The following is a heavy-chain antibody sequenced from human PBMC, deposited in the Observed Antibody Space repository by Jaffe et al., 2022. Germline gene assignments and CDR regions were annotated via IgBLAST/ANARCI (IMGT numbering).Heavy chain of an antibody. Sequence: QVQLQESGPGLVKPSETLSLTCTVSGGSVSSGSYYWSWIRQPPGKGLEWIGYIYYSGSTNYSPSLKSRVTISLDTSKNQFSLKLSSVTAADTAVYYCARDRTTVTHAAFDYWGQGTLVTVSS. CDR3: ARDRTTVTHAAFDY. CDR1: GGSVSSGSYY. V-gene: IGHV4-61*01. J-gene: IGHJ4*02. CDR2: IYYSGST. D-gene: IGHD4-17*01.